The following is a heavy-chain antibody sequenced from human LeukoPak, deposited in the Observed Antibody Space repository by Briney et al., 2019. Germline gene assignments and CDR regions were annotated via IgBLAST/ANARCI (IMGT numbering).Heavy chain of an antibody. CDR1: GFTFDDYA. CDR3: AKATIQLWSGKYYFDY. J-gene: IGHJ4*02. CDR2: ISWNSGSI. V-gene: IGHV3-9*01. Sequence: GGSLRPSCAASGFTFDDYAMHWVRQAPGKGLEWVSGISWNSGSIGYADSVKGRFTISRDNAKNSLYLQMNSLRAEDTALYYCAKATIQLWSGKYYFDYWGQGTLVTVSS. D-gene: IGHD5-18*01.